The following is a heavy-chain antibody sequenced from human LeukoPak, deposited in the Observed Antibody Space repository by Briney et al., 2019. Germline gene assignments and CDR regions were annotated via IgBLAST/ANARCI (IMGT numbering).Heavy chain of an antibody. CDR3: AKAFGSSGYYFDY. V-gene: IGHV3-30*18. Sequence: PGGSLRLSCAASGFTFSSYGMHWVRQAPGKGLEWVAAISYDGSNKYYADSVKGRFTISRDNSKNTLYLQMNSLRAEDTAVYYCAKAFGSSGYYFDYWGQGTLVTVSS. CDR1: GFTFSSYG. CDR2: ISYDGSNK. J-gene: IGHJ4*02. D-gene: IGHD3-22*01.